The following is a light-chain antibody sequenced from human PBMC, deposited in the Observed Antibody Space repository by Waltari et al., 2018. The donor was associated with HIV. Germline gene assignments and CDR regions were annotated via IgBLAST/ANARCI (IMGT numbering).Light chain of an antibody. CDR2: DNN. V-gene: IGLV1-51*01. CDR1: SSNIGKNF. J-gene: IGLJ3*02. Sequence: QSVLTQPPSVSAAAGQKVTLPCPGSSSNIGKNFLSWYQQLPGTAPKLLIYDNNKRPSGIPDRFSGSKSGTSATLGITGLQTGDEADYYCGTWDNSLSAGVFGGGTKLTVL. CDR3: GTWDNSLSAGV.